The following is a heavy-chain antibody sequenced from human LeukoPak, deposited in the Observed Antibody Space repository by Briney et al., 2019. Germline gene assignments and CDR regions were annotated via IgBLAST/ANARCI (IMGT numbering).Heavy chain of an antibody. CDR1: GASVGRGATG. CDR2: VSYSGSA. D-gene: IGHD4/OR15-4a*01. V-gene: IGHV4-61*08. CDR3: ARESPINGAYDY. Sequence: SESLSPAHTLSGASVGRGATGSGWVRQPPGKGLDWIGYVSYSGSAEYNPSLKSRVTMSVDTTTNQFSLKLSSVTAADTAVYYCARESPINGAYDYWGQGTLVTASS. J-gene: IGHJ4*02.